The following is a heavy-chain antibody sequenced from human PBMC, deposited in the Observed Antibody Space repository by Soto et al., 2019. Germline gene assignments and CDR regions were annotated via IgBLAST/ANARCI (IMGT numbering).Heavy chain of an antibody. CDR1: GYTFTSYD. Sequence: QVQLVQSGAEVKKPGASVKVSCKASGYTFTSYDINWVRQATGQGLEWMGWMNPNSGNTGYAQKFQGRVTMTRNTTISTAYMELSSVRSEDTAVYYCARGTSPAGLQWDRYGRNWFDPWGQGTLVTVSS. V-gene: IGHV1-8*01. D-gene: IGHD5-18*01. J-gene: IGHJ5*02. CDR3: ARGTSPAGLQWDRYGRNWFDP. CDR2: MNPNSGNT.